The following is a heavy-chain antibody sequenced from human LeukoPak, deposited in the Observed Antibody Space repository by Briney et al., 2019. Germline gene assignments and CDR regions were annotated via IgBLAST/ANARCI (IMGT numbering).Heavy chain of an antibody. Sequence: ASVKVSCKASGYTFTGYYMHWVRQAPGQGLEWMGRIKPNSGGTNYAQKFQGRVTMTRDTSISTAYMELSRLRSDDTAVYDCARLISSGWYGVFDYWGQRTLVTVSS. D-gene: IGHD6-13*01. J-gene: IGHJ4*02. CDR1: GYTFTGYY. CDR2: IKPNSGGT. CDR3: ARLISSGWYGVFDY. V-gene: IGHV1-2*06.